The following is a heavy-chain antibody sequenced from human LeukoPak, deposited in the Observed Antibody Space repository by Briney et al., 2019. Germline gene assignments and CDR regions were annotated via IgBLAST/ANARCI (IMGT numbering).Heavy chain of an antibody. CDR2: IHTSGST. V-gene: IGHV4-4*07. J-gene: IGHJ4*02. CDR3: ARDGYYYDSSGYSRFDY. CDR1: GFTFSDYY. D-gene: IGHD3-22*01. Sequence: PRGSLRLSCAASGFTFSDYYMSWIRQAPGKGLEWMGRIHTSGSTNYNPSLKSRVTMSGDTSKNQFSLKLSSVTAADTAVYYCARDGYYYDSSGYSRFDYWGQGTLVTVSS.